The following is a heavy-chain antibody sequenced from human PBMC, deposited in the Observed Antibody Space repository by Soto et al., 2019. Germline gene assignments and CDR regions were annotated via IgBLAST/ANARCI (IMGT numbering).Heavy chain of an antibody. J-gene: IGHJ4*02. V-gene: IGHV4-31*03. CDR2: IYHTGNT. D-gene: IGHD3-22*01. Sequence: QVQLQEWGPGLVKPSQTMSLTYSVSGGSMSSGAYYWNGIRQHPGKGLEWIAYIYHTGNTYYNPSLRSRTTISVDTSENQFSLKLTSVTDADTAVYYCASSYSGYLDNWGQGTLVTVSS. CDR1: GGSMSSGAYY. CDR3: ASSYSGYLDN.